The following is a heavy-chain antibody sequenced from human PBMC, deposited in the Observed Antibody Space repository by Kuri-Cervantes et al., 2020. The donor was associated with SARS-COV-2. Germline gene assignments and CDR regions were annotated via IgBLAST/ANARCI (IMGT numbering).Heavy chain of an antibody. CDR2: IYSADIT. J-gene: IGHJ6*03. CDR3: ASKHLYDTIVESDSYLKVAYYYMDV. D-gene: IGHD2-21*01. CDR1: GFTVSSNY. V-gene: IGHV3-53*01. Sequence: GGSLRLSCAASGFTVSSNYMSWVRQAPGKGLEWVSVIYSADITYYADSVKGRFTVSRDNSKNTLFLQMDSLRAEDTAVYYCASKHLYDTIVESDSYLKVAYYYMDVWGKGTKVTVSS.